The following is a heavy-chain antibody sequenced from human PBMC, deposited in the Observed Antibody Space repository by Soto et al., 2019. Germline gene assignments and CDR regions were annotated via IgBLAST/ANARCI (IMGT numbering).Heavy chain of an antibody. V-gene: IGHV4-30-2*01. CDR1: GGSISGGAYS. CDR3: ARAFTAMGIFDY. CDR2: LYHGGAT. D-gene: IGHD5-18*01. Sequence: SETLSLTCAVSGGSISGGAYSWSWIRQPPGKGLEWIGYLYHGGATYSNPSLKNRLTISGDWSKNQFSLKLNSVTAADTAVYYCARAFTAMGIFDYWGPGTLVTVSS. J-gene: IGHJ4*02.